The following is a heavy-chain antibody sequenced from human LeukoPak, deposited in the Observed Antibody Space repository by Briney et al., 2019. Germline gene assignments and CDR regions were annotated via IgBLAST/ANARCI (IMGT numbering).Heavy chain of an antibody. CDR1: VYTFTSYD. D-gene: IGHD3-3*01. V-gene: IGHV1-8*01. J-gene: IGHJ6*02. CDR2: MNPNSGNT. CDR3: ARVYYDFWSGQSYGMDV. Sequence: ASVKVSCKASVYTFTSYDINWVRQATGQGLEWMGWMNPNSGNTGYAQKFQGRVTMTRNTSISTAYMELSSLRSEDTAVYYCARVYYDFWSGQSYGMDVWGQGTTVTVSS.